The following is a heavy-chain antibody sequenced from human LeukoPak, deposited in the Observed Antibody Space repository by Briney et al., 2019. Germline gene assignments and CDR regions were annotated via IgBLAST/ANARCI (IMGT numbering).Heavy chain of an antibody. D-gene: IGHD1-26*01. Sequence: GGSLRLSCAASGNYWMHWVRQVPGKGLVWVSHINSDGSWTSYADSVKGRFTISKDNAKNTVYLQMNSLRAEDTAVYYCVRDLGGRSGHWGQGTLVTVSS. CDR3: VRDLGGRSGH. CDR2: INSDGSWT. CDR1: GNYW. V-gene: IGHV3-74*01. J-gene: IGHJ4*02.